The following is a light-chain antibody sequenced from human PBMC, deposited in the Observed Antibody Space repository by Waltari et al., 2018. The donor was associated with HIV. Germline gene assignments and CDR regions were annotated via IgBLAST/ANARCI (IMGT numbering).Light chain of an antibody. Sequence: DIVMTQSPDSLAVSLGERATIHCKSSQGLLYSSNNQNYLTWYQQKPGQPPKLLIYWASTRESGVPDRFSGSGSGTDFTLTISSLQAEDVAVYYCQQYYSTPRTFGQGTKVEIK. CDR1: QGLLYSSNNQNY. CDR3: QQYYSTPRT. CDR2: WAS. V-gene: IGKV4-1*01. J-gene: IGKJ1*01.